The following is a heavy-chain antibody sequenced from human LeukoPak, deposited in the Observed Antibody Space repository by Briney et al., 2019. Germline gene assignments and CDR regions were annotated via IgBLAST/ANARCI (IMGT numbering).Heavy chain of an antibody. V-gene: IGHV3-23*01. J-gene: IGHJ4*02. D-gene: IGHD3-10*01. CDR1: GFTFSSYA. CDR3: ASLLWFGELTANFDY. Sequence: PGGSLRLSCAASGFTFSSYAMSWVRQAPGKGLEWVSAISGSGGSTYYADSVKDRFTISRDNSKNTLYLQMNSLRAEDTAVYYCASLLWFGELTANFDYWGQGTLVTVSS. CDR2: ISGSGGST.